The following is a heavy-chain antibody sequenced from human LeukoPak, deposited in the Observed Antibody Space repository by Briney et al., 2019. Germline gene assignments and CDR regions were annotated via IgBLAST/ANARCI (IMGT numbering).Heavy chain of an antibody. D-gene: IGHD3-22*01. V-gene: IGHV4-34*01. CDR2: INHSGST. Sequence: SETLSLTCAVYGGSFSGYQWTWIRQPPGKGLEWIGQINHSGSTNYNPSLKSRVTISRDTSKSQFSLKLSSVTAADTAVYYCAINSLGDSSGYDYWGQGTLVTVSS. CDR3: AINSLGDSSGYDY. J-gene: IGHJ4*02. CDR1: GGSFSGYQ.